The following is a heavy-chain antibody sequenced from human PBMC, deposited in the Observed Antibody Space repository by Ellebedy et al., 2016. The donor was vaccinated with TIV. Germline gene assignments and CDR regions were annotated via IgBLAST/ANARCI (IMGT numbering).Heavy chain of an antibody. D-gene: IGHD2-2*01. CDR3: ARGHHIVVVPAARGYYYYYGMDV. J-gene: IGHJ6*02. CDR1: GGSFSGYY. Sequence: GSLRLXCAVYGGSFSGYYWSWIRQPPGKGLEWIGEINHSGSTNYNPSLKSRVTISVDTSKNQFSLKLSSVTAADTAVYYCARGHHIVVVPAARGYYYYYGMDVWGQGTTVTVSS. V-gene: IGHV4-34*01. CDR2: INHSGST.